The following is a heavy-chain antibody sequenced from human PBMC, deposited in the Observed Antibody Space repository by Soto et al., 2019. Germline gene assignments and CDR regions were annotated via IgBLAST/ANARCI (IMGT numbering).Heavy chain of an antibody. CDR3: TRDAAHQSNHF. CDR2: INPDGSEM. CDR1: GFTFSNYW. Sequence: EVQLVESGGGLVQPGGSLRLSCAASGFTFSNYWMSWVRQAPGKGLEWVANINPDGSEMYYVDSVEGRFTISRDNAKNSLYLQMNTQRAEDTAVYYCTRDAAHQSNHFWGQGTQVNVSS. D-gene: IGHD2-15*01. J-gene: IGHJ4*02. V-gene: IGHV3-7*01.